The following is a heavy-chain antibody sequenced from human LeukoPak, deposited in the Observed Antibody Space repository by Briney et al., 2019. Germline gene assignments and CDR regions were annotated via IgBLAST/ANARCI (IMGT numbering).Heavy chain of an antibody. CDR1: GGSISSYY. Sequence: SETLSLTCTVSGGSISSYYWSWIRQPPGKGLEWIGYIYYSGSTNYNTSLKSRVTISVDTSKNQSSMKLSSVTAADTAVYYCARDLGGYSGYNPGVFDYWGQGTLVTVSS. CDR3: ARDLGGYSGYNPGVFDY. D-gene: IGHD5-12*01. J-gene: IGHJ4*02. CDR2: IYYSGST. V-gene: IGHV4-59*01.